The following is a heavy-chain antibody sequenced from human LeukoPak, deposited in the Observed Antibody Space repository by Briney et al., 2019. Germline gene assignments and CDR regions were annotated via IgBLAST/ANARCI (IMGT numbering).Heavy chain of an antibody. CDR3: ARGGAQGMDV. D-gene: IGHD1-26*01. J-gene: IGHJ6*02. V-gene: IGHV3-48*04. CDR1: GFTFSSYW. CDR2: MSGDGDTI. Sequence: GGSLRLSCAASGFTFSSYWMSWVRQAPGKGLEWVSYMSGDGDTIDYAAAVKGRFTISRDNAKNSLYLQMNSLRAEDTALYYCARGGAQGMDVWGQGTTVTVS.